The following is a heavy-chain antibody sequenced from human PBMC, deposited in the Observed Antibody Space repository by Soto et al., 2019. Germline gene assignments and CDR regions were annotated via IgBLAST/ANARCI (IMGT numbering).Heavy chain of an antibody. J-gene: IGHJ5*02. V-gene: IGHV1-3*04. Sequence: GASVKVSCKASGYTFTNYAMHWVRQAPGQRLEWMGWINTGNGNTKYSHKFQGRVTITRDTSASTAYMELSSLRSEDTAVYHCMRDRGYNYGSGFDPWGQGTLVTVSS. CDR3: MRDRGYNYGSGFDP. CDR1: GYTFTNYA. CDR2: INTGNGNT. D-gene: IGHD5-18*01.